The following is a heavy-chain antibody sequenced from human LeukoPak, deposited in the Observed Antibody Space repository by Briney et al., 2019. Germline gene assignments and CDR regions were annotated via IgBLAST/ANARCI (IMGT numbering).Heavy chain of an antibody. CDR2: ISYSGNQ. J-gene: IGHJ3*02. V-gene: IGHV3-30-3*01. Sequence: PGGSLRLSCAASGFTFVNYGFHWVRQAPVKALEWVAFISYSGNQKYGDSVKGRFTISRDNSKNTLYLQMNGLRPEDTAVYYCARDPLDISRWANAFDIWGQGTMVTVSS. D-gene: IGHD2-2*03. CDR1: GFTFVNYG. CDR3: ARDPLDISRWANAFDI.